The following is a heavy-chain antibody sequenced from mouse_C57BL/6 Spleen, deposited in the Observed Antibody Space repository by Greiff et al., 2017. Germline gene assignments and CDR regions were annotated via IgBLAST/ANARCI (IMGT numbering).Heavy chain of an antibody. CDR1: GYTFPSYW. D-gene: IGHD1-1*01. V-gene: IGHV1-5*01. Sequence: EVQLQQSGTVLARPGASVKMSCKTSGYTFPSYWMHWVKQRPGQGLEWIGAIYPGNSDTSSNQKFKGKDKLTAVTSASTAYMELSSLTNEDSAVYYCTRTYYYGSSYWYFDVWGTGTTVTVSS. J-gene: IGHJ1*03. CDR2: IYPGNSDT. CDR3: TRTYYYGSSYWYFDV.